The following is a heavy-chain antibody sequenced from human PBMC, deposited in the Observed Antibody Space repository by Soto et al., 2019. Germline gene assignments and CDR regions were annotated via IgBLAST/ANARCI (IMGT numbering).Heavy chain of an antibody. CDR1: GGTFSSYA. J-gene: IGHJ6*02. Sequence: GASVKVSCKASGGTFSSYAISWVRQAPGQGLEWMGGIIPIFGTANYAQEFQGRVAITADESTSTASMELSSLRSEDTAVYYCAGGIAAPSYYYYGMDVWGQGTTVTVSS. D-gene: IGHD6-13*01. CDR3: AGGIAAPSYYYYGMDV. CDR2: IIPIFGTA. V-gene: IGHV1-69*13.